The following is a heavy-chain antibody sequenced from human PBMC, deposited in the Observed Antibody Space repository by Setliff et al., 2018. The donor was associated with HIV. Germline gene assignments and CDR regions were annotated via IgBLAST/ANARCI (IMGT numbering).Heavy chain of an antibody. CDR1: GGTLSSNA. V-gene: IGHV1-69*10. CDR3: ARDAPRQWLEQKAFDI. Sequence: SVKVSCKASGGTLSSNAISWVRQAPGQGLEWMGGIIPILGIANYAQNFQGRVTITADESTSTAYMELRSLRSDDTAVYYCARDAPRQWLEQKAFDIWGQGTMVTVSS. D-gene: IGHD6-19*01. CDR2: IIPILGIA. J-gene: IGHJ3*02.